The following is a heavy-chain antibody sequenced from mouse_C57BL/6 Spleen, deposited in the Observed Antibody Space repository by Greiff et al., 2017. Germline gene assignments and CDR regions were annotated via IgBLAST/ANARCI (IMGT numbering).Heavy chain of an antibody. CDR2: IYPGSGST. CDR3: EREGLRPWFAC. Sequence: QVQLKQSGAELVKPGASVKMSCKASGYTFTSYWITWVKQRPGQGLEWIGDIYPGSGSTNYNEKFKSKATLTVDTSSSTAYMQLSSLTSEDSAVYYCEREGLRPWFACWGQGTLVTVAA. J-gene: IGHJ3*01. V-gene: IGHV1-55*01. CDR1: GYTFTSYW. D-gene: IGHD1-1*01.